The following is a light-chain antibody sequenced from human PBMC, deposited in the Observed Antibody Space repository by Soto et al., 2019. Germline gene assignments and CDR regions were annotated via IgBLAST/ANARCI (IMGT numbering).Light chain of an antibody. CDR2: GAS. CDR1: QNIVTY. CDR3: QQSYSNPQT. Sequence: DIQMTQSPPSLSASVGDRVTITCRASQNIVTYLNSYQQKAGKAPKLLIYGASNLQSGVPYRFSGSGSGTGFTLTISSLQPEDFATYYCQQSYSNPQTSGQGTKVEIK. V-gene: IGKV1-39*01. J-gene: IGKJ1*01.